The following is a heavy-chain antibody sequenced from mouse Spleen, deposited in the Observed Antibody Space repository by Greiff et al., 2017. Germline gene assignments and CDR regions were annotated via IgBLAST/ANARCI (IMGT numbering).Heavy chain of an antibody. Sequence: VQLKQSGAELVRPGALVKLSCKASGFNIKDYYMHWVKQRPEQGLEWIGWIDPENGNTIYDPKFQGKASITADTSSNTAYLQLSSLTSEDTAVYYCVYYGSAWFAYWGQGTLVTVSA. CDR3: VYYGSAWFAY. CDR2: IDPENGNT. V-gene: IGHV14-1*02. CDR1: GFNIKDYY. J-gene: IGHJ3*01. D-gene: IGHD1-2*01.